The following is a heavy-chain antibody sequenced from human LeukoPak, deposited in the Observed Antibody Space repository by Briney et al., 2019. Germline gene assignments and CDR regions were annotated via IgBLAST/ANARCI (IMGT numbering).Heavy chain of an antibody. D-gene: IGHD5-24*01. Sequence: SETLSLTCTVSGGSIISGGYYWSWIRQHPGKGLEWIGYIYYSGSTNYNPSLKSRVTISVDTSKNQFSLKLSSVTAADTAVYYCARLAIDGYNRDYYFDYWGQGTLVTVSS. CDR2: IYYSGST. J-gene: IGHJ4*02. V-gene: IGHV4-61*08. CDR1: GGSIISGGYY. CDR3: ARLAIDGYNRDYYFDY.